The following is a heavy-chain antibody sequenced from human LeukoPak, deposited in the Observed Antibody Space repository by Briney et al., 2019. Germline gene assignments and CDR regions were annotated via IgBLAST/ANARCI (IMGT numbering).Heavy chain of an antibody. J-gene: IGHJ4*02. Sequence: SETLSLTCTVSGGSVSSGSSYWSWIRQPPGKGLEWIGYIYYSGSTNYNPSLKSRVTISVDTSKNQFSLKVTSVTAADTAVYYCARRGGSGRSFDYWGQGTLVTVSS. CDR2: IYYSGST. D-gene: IGHD3-10*01. V-gene: IGHV4-61*01. CDR3: ARRGGSGRSFDY. CDR1: GGSVSSGSSY.